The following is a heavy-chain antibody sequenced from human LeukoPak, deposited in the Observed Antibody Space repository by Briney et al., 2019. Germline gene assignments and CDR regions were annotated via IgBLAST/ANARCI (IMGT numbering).Heavy chain of an antibody. Sequence: GGFLRLSCAASGFTVSSNYMSWVRQAPGKGLEWVSVIYSGGSTYYADSVKGRFTISRDNSKNTLYLQMNSLRAEDTAVYYCASAYYDFWSGSYYYYMDVWGKGTTVTVSS. V-gene: IGHV3-53*01. CDR1: GFTVSSNY. CDR3: ASAYYDFWSGSYYYYMDV. CDR2: IYSGGST. J-gene: IGHJ6*03. D-gene: IGHD3-3*01.